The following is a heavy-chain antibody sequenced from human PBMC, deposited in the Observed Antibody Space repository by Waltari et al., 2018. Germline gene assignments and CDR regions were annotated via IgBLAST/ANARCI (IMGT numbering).Heavy chain of an antibody. CDR2: IYYSVST. Sequence: QLQLQASGPGLVKPSETLSLTCTVSGGSISSDIYYWGWIRQHPCKGLACIGSIYYSVSTYYNPFVTSRITISGETPKSQFSLKLSSVTAADTALYYCARHPYYDYVWGSSTHNNFFAYWGQGNLVTVSS. D-gene: IGHD3-16*01. CDR1: GGSISSDIYY. V-gene: IGHV4-39*01. CDR3: ARHPYYDYVWGSSTHNNFFAY. J-gene: IGHJ4*02.